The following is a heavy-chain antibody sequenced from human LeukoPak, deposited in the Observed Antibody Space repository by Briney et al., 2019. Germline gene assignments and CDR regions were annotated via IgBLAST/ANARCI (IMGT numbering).Heavy chain of an antibody. J-gene: IGHJ4*02. CDR2: ISGSGGST. D-gene: IGHD2-15*01. CDR3: AKDSPPVVVVAAISLDY. Sequence: GGSLRLSCAASGFTFSSYAMSWVRQAPGKGLEWVSAISGSGGSTYYADSVKGRFTISRDNSKNTLYLQMNGLRAEDTAVYYCAKDSPPVVVVAAISLDYWGQGTLVTVSS. CDR1: GFTFSSYA. V-gene: IGHV3-23*01.